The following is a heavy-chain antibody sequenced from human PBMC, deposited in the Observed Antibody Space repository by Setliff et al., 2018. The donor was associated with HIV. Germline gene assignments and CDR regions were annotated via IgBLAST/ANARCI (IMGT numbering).Heavy chain of an antibody. V-gene: IGHV5-51*01. D-gene: IGHD2-21*01. CDR3: ARHKVAMSMLVVQDPGPFDN. J-gene: IGHJ3*02. CDR2: IYTGDSGT. CDR1: GNSFANHW. Sequence: PGASLTISCRALGNSFANHWIAWVRQMHGKGPEWVGFIYTGDSGTQYNPAFQGRVTISADKSIKTVYLQWTSLQRSDTAMYYCARHKVAMSMLVVQDPGPFDNWGQGTMVTVSS.